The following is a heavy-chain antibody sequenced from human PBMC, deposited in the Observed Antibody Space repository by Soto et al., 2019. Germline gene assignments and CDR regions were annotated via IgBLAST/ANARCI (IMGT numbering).Heavy chain of an antibody. V-gene: IGHV3-30*18. Sequence: QVQLVESGGGVVQPGRSLRLSCAASGFTFSSYGMHWVRQAPGKGLEWVAVISYDGSNKYYADSVKGRFTISRDNSKNTLYLQMNSLRAEETAVYYCAKDLYCSGGSCYSDLNWFDPWGQGTLVTVSS. D-gene: IGHD2-15*01. CDR2: ISYDGSNK. CDR3: AKDLYCSGGSCYSDLNWFDP. CDR1: GFTFSSYG. J-gene: IGHJ5*02.